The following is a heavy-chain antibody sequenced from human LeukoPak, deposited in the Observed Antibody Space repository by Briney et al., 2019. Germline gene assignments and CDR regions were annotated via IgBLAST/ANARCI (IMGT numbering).Heavy chain of an antibody. J-gene: IGHJ4*02. D-gene: IGHD3-10*01. CDR2: IIPIFGTA. V-gene: IGHV1-69*01. CDR1: GGTFSSYV. CDR3: ARGASSGSYLFDY. Sequence: SVKVSCKASGGTFSSYVISWVRQAPGQGLEWMGGIIPIFGTANYAQNFQGRVTITADDSTSTAYMALSTLRSEDTAVYYCARGASSGSYLFDYWGQGTLVTVSS.